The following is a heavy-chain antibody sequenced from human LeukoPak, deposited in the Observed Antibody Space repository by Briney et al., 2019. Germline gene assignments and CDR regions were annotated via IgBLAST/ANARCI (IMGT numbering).Heavy chain of an antibody. D-gene: IGHD4-17*01. CDR3: AREPVPGEPFDY. J-gene: IGHJ4*02. CDR1: GYTFTSYA. CDR2: INAGNGNT. Sequence: ASVKVSCKASGYTFTSYAMHWVRQAPGQRLEWMGWINAGNGNTKYSQKFQGRVTITRDTSASTAYMELSSLRSEDTAVYYCAREPVPGEPFDYWGQGTLVTVSS. V-gene: IGHV1-3*01.